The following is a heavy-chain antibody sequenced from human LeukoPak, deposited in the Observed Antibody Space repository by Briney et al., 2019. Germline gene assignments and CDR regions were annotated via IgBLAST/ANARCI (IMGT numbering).Heavy chain of an antibody. CDR1: GFTFSSYG. Sequence: GGSLRLSCAASGFTFSSYGMHWVRQAPGKGLEWVAVISYDGSNKYYADSVKGRFTISRDNSKNTLYLQMNSLRAEDTAVYYCAKPRVGNYYGMDIWGQGTTVTVSS. D-gene: IGHD3-10*01. J-gene: IGHJ6*02. CDR3: AKPRVGNYYGMDI. CDR2: ISYDGSNK. V-gene: IGHV3-30*18.